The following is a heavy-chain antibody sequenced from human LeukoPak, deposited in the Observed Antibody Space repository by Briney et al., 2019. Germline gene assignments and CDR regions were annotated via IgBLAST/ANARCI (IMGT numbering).Heavy chain of an antibody. CDR2: VSSDGSNR. Sequence: GGSLRLSCIASGFTFSNYGMHWVRQAPGKGLEWVAVVSSDGSNRYYADSVKGRLTISRDDSKNTLYLQVNSLRADDTAVYYCARLVCSTIPCYGKFYFDSWGQGTLVPVSS. D-gene: IGHD2-2*01. CDR3: ARLVCSTIPCYGKFYFDS. CDR1: GFTFSNYG. J-gene: IGHJ4*02. V-gene: IGHV3-30*03.